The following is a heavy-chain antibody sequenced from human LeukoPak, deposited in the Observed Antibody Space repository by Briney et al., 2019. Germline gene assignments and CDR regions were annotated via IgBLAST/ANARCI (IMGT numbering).Heavy chain of an antibody. Sequence: SETLSLTCTVSGGPIRSYYWTWIRQPPGKGLEWIGYMYYTGSTKYNPSLKSRVSISVDTSKNQFSLTLTSVTAADTAVYYCAAVVVSGTPYFDYWGQGTLVTVSS. V-gene: IGHV4-59*03. CDR1: GGPIRSYY. D-gene: IGHD2-21*02. J-gene: IGHJ4*02. CDR2: MYYTGST. CDR3: AAVVVSGTPYFDY.